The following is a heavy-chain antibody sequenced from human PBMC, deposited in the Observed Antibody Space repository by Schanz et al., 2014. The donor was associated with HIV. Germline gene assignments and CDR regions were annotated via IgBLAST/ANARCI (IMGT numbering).Heavy chain of an antibody. J-gene: IGHJ6*02. Sequence: QVQLVESGGGVVQPGRSLRLSCAASGFTFSSHGMHWVRQAPGTGLEWVAVIWYDGTNDHYADSVKGRFTISRDNSKNTLYLQMNSLRVEDTAVYYCAREIDSSSWSFAGYYYGMDVWGRETTVTVAS. D-gene: IGHD6-13*01. V-gene: IGHV3-33*08. CDR2: IWYDGTND. CDR1: GFTFSSHG. CDR3: AREIDSSSWSFAGYYYGMDV.